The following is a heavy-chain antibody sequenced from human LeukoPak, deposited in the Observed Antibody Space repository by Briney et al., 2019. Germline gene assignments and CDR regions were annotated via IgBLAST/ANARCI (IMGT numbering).Heavy chain of an antibody. CDR2: IYTSGST. CDR3: ASSAVAGTRADY. CDR1: GGSISSGSYY. D-gene: IGHD6-19*01. J-gene: IGHJ4*02. V-gene: IGHV4-61*02. Sequence: SETLSLTCTVSGGSISSGSYYWSWIRQPAGKGLEWIGRIYTSGSTNYNPSLKSRVTISVDTSKNQFSLKLSSVTAADTAVYYCASSAVAGTRADYWGQGTLVTVSS.